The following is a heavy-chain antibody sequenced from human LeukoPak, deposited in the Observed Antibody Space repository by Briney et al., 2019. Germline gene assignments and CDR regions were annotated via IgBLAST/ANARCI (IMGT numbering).Heavy chain of an antibody. CDR1: GFTFSSYS. CDR2: IKQDGSEK. CDR3: ARAIVVVPAYYYYYGMDV. J-gene: IGHJ6*02. V-gene: IGHV3-7*04. D-gene: IGHD2-2*01. Sequence: GGSLRLSCAASGFTFSSYSMNWVRQAPGKGLEWVANIKQDGSEKYYVDSVKGRFTISRDNAKNSLYLQMNSLRAEDTAVYYCARAIVVVPAYYYYYGMDVWGQGTTVTVSS.